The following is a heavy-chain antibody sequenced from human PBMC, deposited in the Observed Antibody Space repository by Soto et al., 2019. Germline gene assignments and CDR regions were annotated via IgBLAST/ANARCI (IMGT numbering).Heavy chain of an antibody. Sequence: SVKASCKASGDTLSTHGISWVRQAPGQGLEWMGGTIPIIGTTDYAEKFQGRVTITADESTTTSYMELSSLRPDDTAVYYCAAGDSSDIGDHWGQGTLVTVS. CDR3: AAGDSSDIGDH. J-gene: IGHJ4*02. CDR1: GDTLSTHG. CDR2: TIPIIGTT. D-gene: IGHD5-12*01. V-gene: IGHV1-69*13.